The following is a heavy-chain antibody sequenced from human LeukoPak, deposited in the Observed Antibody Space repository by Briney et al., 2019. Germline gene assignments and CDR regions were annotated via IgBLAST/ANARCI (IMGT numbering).Heavy chain of an antibody. CDR3: ARESNWAYYFDY. D-gene: IGHD1-1*01. Sequence: ASVKVSCKASGYTFSSFGISWVRQAPGEGLEWMGRISTYDGNTKYAENLQDRVTLTTDTSTSTAYMEVRSLRSDDTAVYFCARESNWAYYFDYWGPGTLLTVSS. CDR2: ISTYDGNT. V-gene: IGHV1-18*01. J-gene: IGHJ4*02. CDR1: GYTFSSFG.